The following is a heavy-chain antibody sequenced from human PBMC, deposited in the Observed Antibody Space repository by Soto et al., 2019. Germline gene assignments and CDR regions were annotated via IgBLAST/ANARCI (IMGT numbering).Heavy chain of an antibody. D-gene: IGHD2-15*01. J-gene: IGHJ6*02. CDR3: ARDRRGYCSGGSCYTTRSYYYYGMDV. CDR1: GGTFSSDA. CDR2: IIPIFGRA. Sequence: SVKFYCKASGGTFSSDAISWVRQAPGQGLEWMGGIIPIFGRANYAQKVQFRGTITADESTGTAYMELSSLRSEDTAVYYCARDRRGYCSGGSCYTTRSYYYYGMDVWGQGTTVTVSS. V-gene: IGHV1-69*01.